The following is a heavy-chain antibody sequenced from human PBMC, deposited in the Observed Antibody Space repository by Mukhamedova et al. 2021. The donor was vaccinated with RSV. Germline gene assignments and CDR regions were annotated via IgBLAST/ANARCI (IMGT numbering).Heavy chain of an antibody. J-gene: IGHJ4*02. V-gene: IGHV3-30*02. CDR1: SAFG. CDR2: IRNDGSSK. Sequence: SAFGIHWIRQAPGKGLEWVAFIRNDGSSKYYATSLKDQVTISRDNSRNTVYLQMNSLRPEDTAVYFCVSRALGNNWYYFDFCGQG. CDR3: VSRALGNNWYYFDF. D-gene: IGHD1-1*01.